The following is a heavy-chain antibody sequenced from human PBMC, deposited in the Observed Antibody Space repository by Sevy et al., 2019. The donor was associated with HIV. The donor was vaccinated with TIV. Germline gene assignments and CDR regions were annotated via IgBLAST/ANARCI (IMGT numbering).Heavy chain of an antibody. CDR1: GFTFSSYW. CDR2: IKEDGSEK. Sequence: GGSLRLSCAASGFTFSSYWMSWVRQAPGKGLEWVAKIKEDGSEKYYVDSVKGRVTGSIDNAKNSLYVQMDSLRVEDTLLYYCGDYGSTSPRQILGCRGQGTLVTVSS. CDR3: GDYGSTSPRQILGC. V-gene: IGHV3-7*01. J-gene: IGHJ4*02. D-gene: IGHD3-10*01.